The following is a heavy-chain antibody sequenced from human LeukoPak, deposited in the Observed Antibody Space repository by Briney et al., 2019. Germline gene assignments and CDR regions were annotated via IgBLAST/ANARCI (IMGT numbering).Heavy chain of an antibody. CDR3: ARGRSGSGSRFDP. J-gene: IGHJ5*02. CDR1: GGTFSNYA. CDR2: LIPMLGVA. D-gene: IGHD3-10*01. V-gene: IGHV1-69*04. Sequence: SVKVSCKASGGTFSNYAISWVRQAPGQGLEWMGRLIPMLGVAHYAKNFQGRVTIIADKSTSTVYMEMSSLRSEDTAVYYCARGRSGSGSRFDPWGQGTLVTVSS.